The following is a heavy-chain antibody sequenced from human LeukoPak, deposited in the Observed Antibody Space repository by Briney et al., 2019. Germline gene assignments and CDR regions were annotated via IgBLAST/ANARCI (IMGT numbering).Heavy chain of an antibody. J-gene: IGHJ4*02. Sequence: GESLKISCKGSGYSFTSYWIGWVRQMPGKGLEWMGIIYPGDSDTRYSPSFQGQVTISADKSISTAYLQWSSLKASGTAMYYCARGGMATWPKQLKPFDYWGQGTLVTVSS. CDR2: IYPGDSDT. D-gene: IGHD5-24*01. CDR3: ARGGMATWPKQLKPFDY. CDR1: GYSFTSYW. V-gene: IGHV5-51*01.